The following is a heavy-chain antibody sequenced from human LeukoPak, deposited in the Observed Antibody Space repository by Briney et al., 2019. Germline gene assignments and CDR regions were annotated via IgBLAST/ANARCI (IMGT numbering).Heavy chain of an antibody. V-gene: IGHV1-69*13. Sequence: ASVKVSCKASGGTFSSYAISWVRQAPGQGLEWMGGIIPIFGTANYAQKFQGRVTITADESTSTAYMELSSLRSEDTAVYYCAREGPLAYCGGDCYFPLDYWGQGTLVTVSS. CDR3: AREGPLAYCGGDCYFPLDY. CDR1: GGTFSSYA. D-gene: IGHD2-21*02. CDR2: IIPIFGTA. J-gene: IGHJ4*02.